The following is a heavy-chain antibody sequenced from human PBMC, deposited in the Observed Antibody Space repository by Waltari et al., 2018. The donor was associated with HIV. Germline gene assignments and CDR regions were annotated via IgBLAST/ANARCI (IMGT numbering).Heavy chain of an antibody. D-gene: IGHD2-2*02. Sequence: QVQLVESGGGVVQPGRSLRLSCAASGFTFSSYGMHWVRQAPGKGVGWVAVIWYYGRKKYDADSVKGRFTISRDNSKNTLYLQMNSLRAEYTAVYYCARDPIYCSSTSCYTHFDYWGQGTLVTVSS. V-gene: IGHV3-33*01. CDR3: ARDPIYCSSTSCYTHFDY. CDR2: IWYYGRKK. J-gene: IGHJ4*02. CDR1: GFTFSSYG.